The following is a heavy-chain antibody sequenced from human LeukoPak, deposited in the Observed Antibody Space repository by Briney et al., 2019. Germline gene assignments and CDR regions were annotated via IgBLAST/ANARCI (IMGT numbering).Heavy chain of an antibody. V-gene: IGHV3-23*01. J-gene: IGHJ4*02. D-gene: IGHD3-10*01. CDR3: AKDDAWLRFGE. Sequence: GGFLRLSCAASGFTFSSYGMSWVRQAPGKGLEWVSGISPSGDITYYADSVKGRFTISRDNSKNTLYLEVISLTAEDTAVYYCAKDDAWLRFGEWSQGTLVTVSS. CDR1: GFTFSSYG. CDR2: ISPSGDIT.